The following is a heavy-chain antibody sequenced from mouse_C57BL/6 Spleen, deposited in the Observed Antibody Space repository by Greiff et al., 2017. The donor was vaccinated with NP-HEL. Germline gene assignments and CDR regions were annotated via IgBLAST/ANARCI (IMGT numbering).Heavy chain of an antibody. Sequence: DVQLVESGGGLVQPGGSLKLSCAASGFTFSDYYMYWVRQTPEKRLEWVAYISNGGGSTYYPDTVKGRFTISRDNAKNTLYLQMSRLKSEDTAMYYCASPLHYYGSSYGYFDVWGTGTTVTVSS. D-gene: IGHD1-1*01. CDR1: GFTFSDYY. CDR2: ISNGGGST. J-gene: IGHJ1*03. V-gene: IGHV5-12*01. CDR3: ASPLHYYGSSYGYFDV.